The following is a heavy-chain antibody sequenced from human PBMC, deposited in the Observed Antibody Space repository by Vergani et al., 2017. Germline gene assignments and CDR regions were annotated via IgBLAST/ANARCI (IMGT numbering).Heavy chain of an antibody. CDR2: ISYDGSNK. Sequence: QVQLVESGGGVVQPGRSLRLSCAASGFTFSSYAMHWVRQAPGKGLEWVAVISYDGSNKYYADSVKGRFTISRDNSKNTLYLQMNSLRAEDTAVYYWAKDLGVRGVIIKNGMDVWGQGTTVTVSS. CDR1: GFTFSSYA. CDR3: AKDLGVRGVIIKNGMDV. V-gene: IGHV3-30*04. J-gene: IGHJ6*02. D-gene: IGHD3-10*01.